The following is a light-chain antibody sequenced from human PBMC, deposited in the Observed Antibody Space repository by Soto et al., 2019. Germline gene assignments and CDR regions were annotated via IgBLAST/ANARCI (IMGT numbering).Light chain of an antibody. Sequence: QSVLTQPPSVSGAPGQRVTTSCTGSSSNIGAGYDVHWYQQLPGTAPKLLIYGNSNRPSGVPDRFSGSKSGTSASLAITGLQAEDEADYYCQSYDSCLRVGVFGGGTKLTVL. V-gene: IGLV1-40*01. J-gene: IGLJ2*01. CDR2: GNS. CDR1: SSNIGAGYD. CDR3: QSYDSCLRVGV.